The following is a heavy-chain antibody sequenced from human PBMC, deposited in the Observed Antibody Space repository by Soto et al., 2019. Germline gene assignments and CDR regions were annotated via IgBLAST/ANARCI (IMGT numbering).Heavy chain of an antibody. CDR2: IYSSGST. D-gene: IGHD2-15*01. Sequence: SETLSLTCTVSGGSISSGGYYWSWIRQHPGKGLEWIGYIYSSGSTYYNPSLKSRVTISVDTSKNQFSLKLSSVTAADTAVYYCARGGLGYCSGGSCYSAELSRYYYGMDVWGQGTTVTVSS. CDR1: GGSISSGGYY. CDR3: ARGGLGYCSGGSCYSAELSRYYYGMDV. V-gene: IGHV4-31*03. J-gene: IGHJ6*02.